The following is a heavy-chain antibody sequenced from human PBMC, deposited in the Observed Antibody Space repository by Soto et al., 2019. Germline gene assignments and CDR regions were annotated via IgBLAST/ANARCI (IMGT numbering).Heavy chain of an antibody. CDR3: ARRKYSSNYYMDV. J-gene: IGHJ6*03. CDR2: IFPGDSDT. CDR1: GYTFTTYW. D-gene: IGHD6-19*01. V-gene: IGHV5-51*01. Sequence: PGESLKISCKGSGYTFTTYWIGWVRQMPGKGLEWMGIIFPGDSDTRYIPSFQGQVTISVDKSISTAYLQWSSLKASDTAIYYCARRKYSSNYYMDVWGKGTXVTVSS.